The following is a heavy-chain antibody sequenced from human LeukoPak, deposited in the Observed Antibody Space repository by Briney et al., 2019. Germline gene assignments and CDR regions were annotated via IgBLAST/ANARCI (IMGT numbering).Heavy chain of an antibody. D-gene: IGHD2-2*01. CDR1: GYSFTSYW. J-gene: IGHJ3*02. V-gene: IGHV5-51*01. CDR2: IYPVDSDI. CDR3: ARSCSSTSCYLTDAFDI. Sequence: GESLKISCKGSGYSFTSYWIGWVRQMPGKGLEWMGIIYPVDSDIRYSPSFQGQVIISADKSISTAYLQWSSLKASDTAIYYCARSCSSTSCYLTDAFDIWGQGTMVTVSS.